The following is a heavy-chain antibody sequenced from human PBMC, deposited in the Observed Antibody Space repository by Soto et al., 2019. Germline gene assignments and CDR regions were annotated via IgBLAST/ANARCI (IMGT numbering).Heavy chain of an antibody. D-gene: IGHD1-26*01. CDR3: ARGGIYNY. CDR2: INHSGST. V-gene: IGHV4-34*01. Sequence: SETLSLTCAVYGGSFSGYYWSWIRQPPGKGLEWIGEINHSGSTNYNPSLKSRVTISVDTSKNQFSLKLSSVTAADTAVYYCARGGIYNYWGQGTLVTVSS. CDR1: GGSFSGYY. J-gene: IGHJ4*02.